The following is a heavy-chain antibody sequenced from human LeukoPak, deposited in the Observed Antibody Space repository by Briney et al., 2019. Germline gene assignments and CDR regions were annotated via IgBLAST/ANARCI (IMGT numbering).Heavy chain of an antibody. CDR2: ISGSGGST. Sequence: GGSLRLSCAASGFTFSSYAMSWVRQAPGKGLEWVSAISGSGGSTYYADSVKGRFTISRDNAKNSLYLQMNSLRAEDTAVYYCARDHHRRLYDSQARDTFDIWGQGTMVTVSS. CDR1: GFTFSSYA. D-gene: IGHD3-22*01. V-gene: IGHV3-23*01. CDR3: ARDHHRRLYDSQARDTFDI. J-gene: IGHJ3*02.